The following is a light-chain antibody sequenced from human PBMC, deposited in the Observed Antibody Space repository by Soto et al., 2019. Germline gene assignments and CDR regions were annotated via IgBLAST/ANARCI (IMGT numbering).Light chain of an antibody. CDR3: QEYNNWHPIT. CDR1: QRLSNK. CDR2: GAS. Sequence: EIVMTQSPATLSVSPGERATLSCRASQRLSNKLAWYQQKPGQAPRLLIYGASTRATGIPARFSGSGSGTEFTLTISSLQSEDFAVYYCQEYNNWHPITFGGGTKVDIK. V-gene: IGKV3-15*01. J-gene: IGKJ4*01.